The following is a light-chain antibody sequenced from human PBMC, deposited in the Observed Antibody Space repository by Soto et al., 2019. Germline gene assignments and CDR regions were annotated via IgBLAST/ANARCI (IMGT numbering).Light chain of an antibody. CDR1: QSVSSSY. Sequence: EIVLTQSPGTLSFSPVERSTLSCSASQSVSSSYLAWYQQKPGQAPRLLIYGASSRATGIPDRFSGSGSGTEFTLTISSLQSEDFAVYYCQQYNNWAITFGQGTRLEIK. V-gene: IGKV3-20*01. CDR2: GAS. CDR3: QQYNNWAIT. J-gene: IGKJ5*01.